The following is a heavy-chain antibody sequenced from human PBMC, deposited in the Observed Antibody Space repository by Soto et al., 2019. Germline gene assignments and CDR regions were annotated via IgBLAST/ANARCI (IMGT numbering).Heavy chain of an antibody. CDR1: GGSISSDDYY. Sequence: QVQLQESGPGLVKPSQTLSLTCTVSGGSISSDDYYWSWIRQPSGKGLEWIGYIYYSGGTYYNPSLRSRVTVSLDTSKNQFSLKLSSVTAADTAVYYCARTNDFWSGYYRFWGQGTLVTVSS. CDR2: IYYSGGT. D-gene: IGHD3-3*01. CDR3: ARTNDFWSGYYRF. V-gene: IGHV4-30-4*01. J-gene: IGHJ4*02.